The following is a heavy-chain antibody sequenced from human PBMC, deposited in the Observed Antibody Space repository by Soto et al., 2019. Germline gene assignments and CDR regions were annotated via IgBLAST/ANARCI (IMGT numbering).Heavy chain of an antibody. Sequence: QITLKETGPRLVKPTQNLTLTCSFSGFSLSTSGVGVGWIRQPPGKALEWLALIYWDDDKRYNTSLMSRLAVTRDTSKDQVVLTLTDMAPVDTATYYCAHRRVRDLYFDYWGQGTPVTVSS. J-gene: IGHJ4*02. D-gene: IGHD2-21*02. CDR2: IYWDDDK. CDR1: GFSLSTSGVG. V-gene: IGHV2-5*02. CDR3: AHRRVRDLYFDY.